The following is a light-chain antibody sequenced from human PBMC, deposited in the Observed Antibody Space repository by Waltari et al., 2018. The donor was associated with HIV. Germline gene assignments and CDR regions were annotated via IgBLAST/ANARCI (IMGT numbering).Light chain of an antibody. CDR1: QSVSSN. CDR2: GAS. CDR3: QQYNNWPPWT. Sequence: EIVMTQSPVTLSVSPGERATLSSRASQSVSSNLAWYQQKPGQAPRLLLYGASTRATGIPARFSGSGSGTEFTLTISSLQSEDFAVYYCQQYNNWPPWTFGQGTKVEIK. J-gene: IGKJ1*01. V-gene: IGKV3-15*01.